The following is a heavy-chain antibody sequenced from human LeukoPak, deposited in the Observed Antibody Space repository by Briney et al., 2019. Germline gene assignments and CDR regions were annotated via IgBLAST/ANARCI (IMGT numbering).Heavy chain of an antibody. J-gene: IGHJ4*02. CDR3: AASPGIAVAVDY. Sequence: PGGSLRLSCAASGFTFSSYAMHWVRQAPGKGLEWVAVISYDGSNKYYADSVKGRFTISRDNSKNTLYLQMNSLRAEDTAVYYCAASPGIAVAVDYWGQGTLVTVSS. V-gene: IGHV3-30*04. CDR2: ISYDGSNK. CDR1: GFTFSSYA. D-gene: IGHD6-19*01.